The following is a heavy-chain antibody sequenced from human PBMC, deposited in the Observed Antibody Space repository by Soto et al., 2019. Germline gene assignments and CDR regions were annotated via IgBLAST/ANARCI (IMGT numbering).Heavy chain of an antibody. CDR1: GFTFSSYG. CDR2: IWYDGSNK. D-gene: IGHD2-15*01. CDR3: ARFEDCGGGSCYSFYAFDI. J-gene: IGHJ3*02. V-gene: IGHV3-33*01. Sequence: GGSLRLSCAASGFTFSSYGMHWVRQAPGKGLEWVAVIWYDGSNKYYADSVKGRFTISRDNSKNTLYLQMNSLRAEDTAVYYCARFEDCGGGSCYSFYAFDIWGQGTMVTVSS.